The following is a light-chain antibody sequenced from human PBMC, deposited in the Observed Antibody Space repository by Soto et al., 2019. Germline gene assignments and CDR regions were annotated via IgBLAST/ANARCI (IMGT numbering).Light chain of an antibody. V-gene: IGKV1-5*01. CDR1: QSISSW. J-gene: IGKJ1*01. Sequence: IQMTQSPSTLSSSVGHRVTITCRASQSISSWLGWYQQKKGKAAKVLIYDASSLESGVPSRFSGSISGTEFNLTISSLQPDDLATYGCPPYTSYMWTFAQRTKV. CDR2: DAS. CDR3: PPYTSYMWT.